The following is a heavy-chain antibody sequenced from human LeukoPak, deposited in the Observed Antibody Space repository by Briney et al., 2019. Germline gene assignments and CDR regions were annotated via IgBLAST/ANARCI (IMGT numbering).Heavy chain of an antibody. CDR2: ISSSSSYI. CDR3: ARDYEFWSGYADY. Sequence: GGSLRLSCAASGFTFSSYSMNWVRQAPGKGLEWVSSISSSSSYIYYADSVKGRFTISRDNAKNSLYLQMNSLRAEDTAVYYCARDYEFWSGYADYWGQGTLVTVSS. CDR1: GFTFSSYS. D-gene: IGHD3-3*01. J-gene: IGHJ4*02. V-gene: IGHV3-21*01.